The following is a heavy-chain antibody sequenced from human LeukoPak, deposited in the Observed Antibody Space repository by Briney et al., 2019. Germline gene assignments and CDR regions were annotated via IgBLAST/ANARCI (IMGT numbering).Heavy chain of an antibody. D-gene: IGHD6-13*01. CDR3: AKDRIAAAGTIPYFDY. CDR1: GFTFSSYW. J-gene: IGHJ4*02. Sequence: GGSLRLSCAASGFTFSSYWMSWVRQATGKGLEWVANIKQDGSEKYYVDSVKGRFTISRDNAKNSLYLQMNSLRAEDTAVYYCAKDRIAAAGTIPYFDYWGQGTLVTVSS. CDR2: IKQDGSEK. V-gene: IGHV3-7*03.